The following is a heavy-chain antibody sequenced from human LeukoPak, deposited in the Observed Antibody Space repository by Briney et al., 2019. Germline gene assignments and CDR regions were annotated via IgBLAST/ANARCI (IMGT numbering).Heavy chain of an antibody. V-gene: IGHV3-30*02. CDR3: AKAPGDYDGGLDY. CDR2: IRYDGSNK. CDR1: GFTFSSYG. Sequence: GGSLRLSCAASGFTFSSYGMHWVRQAPGKGLEWVAFIRYDGSNKYYADSVKGRFTISRDNSKNTLYLQMNSLRAEDTAVYYCAKAPGDYDGGLDYWGQGAPVTVSS. J-gene: IGHJ4*02. D-gene: IGHD4-23*01.